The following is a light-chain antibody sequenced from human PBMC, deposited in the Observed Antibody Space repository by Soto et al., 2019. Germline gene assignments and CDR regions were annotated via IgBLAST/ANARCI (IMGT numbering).Light chain of an antibody. Sequence: IQVTQSPSSVSASVGDRAAIACRASQDIAGYLAWYQHKPGRTPELLIHGASRLQSGVPARFSGSGSGTDFTLTISSLQSEDFAVYYCQQYNNWPPITFGQGTRLEIK. CDR3: QQYNNWPPIT. V-gene: IGKV1-12*01. CDR1: QDIAGY. CDR2: GAS. J-gene: IGKJ5*01.